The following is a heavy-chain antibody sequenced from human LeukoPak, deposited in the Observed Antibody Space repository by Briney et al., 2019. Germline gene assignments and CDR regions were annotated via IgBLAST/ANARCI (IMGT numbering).Heavy chain of an antibody. V-gene: IGHV3-9*01. Sequence: GGSLRLSCAASGFTFDNYAMHWVRQAPGKGLEWVSGVSWNSGSIGYADSVKGRFTISRDNAKNSLYLQMNSLRAEDTALYYCVKGMTVAGTSGGQGTLVTVSS. CDR3: VKGMTVAGTS. CDR2: VSWNSGSI. D-gene: IGHD6-19*01. J-gene: IGHJ4*02. CDR1: GFTFDNYA.